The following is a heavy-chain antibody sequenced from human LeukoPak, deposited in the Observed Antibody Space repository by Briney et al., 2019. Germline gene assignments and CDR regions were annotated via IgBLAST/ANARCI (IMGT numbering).Heavy chain of an antibody. V-gene: IGHV1-18*04. D-gene: IGHD1-26*01. CDR1: GYTFTGYY. Sequence: GASVKVSCKASGYTFTGYYMHWVRQAPGQGLEWMGWISAYNGNTNYAQKLQGRVTMTTDTSTSTAYMELRSLRSDDTAVYYCARDHSGSYQNAFDIWGQGTMVTVSS. CDR2: ISAYNGNT. J-gene: IGHJ3*02. CDR3: ARDHSGSYQNAFDI.